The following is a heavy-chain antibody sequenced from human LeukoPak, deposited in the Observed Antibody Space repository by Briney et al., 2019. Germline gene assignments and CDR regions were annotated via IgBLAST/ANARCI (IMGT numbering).Heavy chain of an antibody. CDR3: ARGLEGIAAAGTRWFDP. CDR2: INHSGST. V-gene: IGHV4-34*01. Sequence: SENLSLSCAVYGGSFSGYYWSWIRQPPGKGLEWIGEINHSGSTNYNPSLKSRVTISVDTSKNQFSLKLSSVTAADTAVYYCARGLEGIAAAGTRWFDPWGQGTLVTVSS. J-gene: IGHJ5*02. CDR1: GGSFSGYY. D-gene: IGHD6-13*01.